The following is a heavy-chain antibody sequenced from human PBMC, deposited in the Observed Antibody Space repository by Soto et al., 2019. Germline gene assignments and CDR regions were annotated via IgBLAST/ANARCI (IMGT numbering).Heavy chain of an antibody. CDR1: GFTFSNFG. D-gene: IGHD1-26*01. Sequence: QVQVVESGGGVVHPKKSLRLSCAASGFTFSNFGMHWVRQAPGKGLEWVAVISNDGTSENYAQSVKGRFTISRDNSKNTLYLQMNSLRAEDTAVYYCAGGSGSYYVWGQGTLVTVSS. CDR3: AGGSGSYYV. V-gene: IGHV3-30*03. CDR2: ISNDGTSE. J-gene: IGHJ4*02.